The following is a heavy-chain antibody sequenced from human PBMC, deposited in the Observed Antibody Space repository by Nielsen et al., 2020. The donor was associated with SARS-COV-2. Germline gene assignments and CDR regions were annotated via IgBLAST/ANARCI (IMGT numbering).Heavy chain of an antibody. V-gene: IGHV3-13*01. Sequence: GESLKISCAASGFTFSSYDMHWVRQATGKGLEWVSAIGTAGDTYYPGSVKGRFTISRENAKNSLYLQMNSLRAGDTAVYYCARGKTLYYFDYWGQGTLVTVSS. CDR3: ARGKTLYYFDY. J-gene: IGHJ4*02. CDR1: GFTFSSYD. CDR2: IGTAGDT.